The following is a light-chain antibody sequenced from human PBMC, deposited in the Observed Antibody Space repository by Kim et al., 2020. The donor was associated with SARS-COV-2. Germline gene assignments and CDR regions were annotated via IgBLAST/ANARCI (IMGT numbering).Light chain of an antibody. J-gene: IGLJ2*01. CDR1: SLKTSY. CDR3: NSRDTTGHHVV. V-gene: IGLV3-19*01. CDR2: DKN. Sequence: SSELTQDPAVSVALGQTVTITCRGDSLKTSYAGWSQQKAGKAPILVIYDKNSRPSRVPDRFSGSSSGNTASLTITGAQAEDEADYYCNSRDTTGHHVVFGGGTKLTVL.